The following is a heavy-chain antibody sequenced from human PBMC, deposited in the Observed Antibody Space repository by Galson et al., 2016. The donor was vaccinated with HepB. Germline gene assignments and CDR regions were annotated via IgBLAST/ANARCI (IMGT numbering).Heavy chain of an antibody. D-gene: IGHD6-19*01. CDR3: ARDRGIAVAGTDPLQH. CDR2: IRSGSSYI. Sequence: SLRLSCAASGFTFSSYSLNWVRQAPGTGLEWVSSIRSGSSYIYYADSVKGRFTISRDNAKNSLYLQMTSLSAEDTAVYYCARDRGIAVAGTDPLQHWGQGTLVTVSS. CDR1: GFTFSSYS. J-gene: IGHJ1*01. V-gene: IGHV3-21*01.